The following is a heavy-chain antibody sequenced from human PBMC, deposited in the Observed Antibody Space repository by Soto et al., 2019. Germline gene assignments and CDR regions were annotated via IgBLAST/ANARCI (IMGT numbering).Heavy chain of an antibody. Sequence: QVQLQQWGAGLLKPSETLSLTCAVYGGSFSGYYWSWIRQPPGKGLEWIGEINHSGSTNYNPSLKSRVTISVDTSKNQFSLKLSSVTAADTAVYYCARGGENIVVVPAATKTYYFDYWGQGTLVTVSS. J-gene: IGHJ4*02. CDR2: INHSGST. V-gene: IGHV4-34*01. CDR1: GGSFSGYY. D-gene: IGHD2-2*01. CDR3: ARGGENIVVVPAATKTYYFDY.